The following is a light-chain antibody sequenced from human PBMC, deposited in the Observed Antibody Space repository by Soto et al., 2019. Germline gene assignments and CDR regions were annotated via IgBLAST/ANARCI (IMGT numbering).Light chain of an antibody. CDR3: MQRIRFPLT. J-gene: IGKJ4*01. CDR1: QSLLDSDDGIPY. Sequence: DFVMTQSPVSLSVTPGEPASISCRSSQSLLDSDDGIPYLDWFLQKPGQSPQLLIYTVSYRASGVPERFSGSGSGTDFTLKISRVEAEDVGVYYCMQRIRFPLTFGGGTKVEIK. CDR2: TVS. V-gene: IGKV2-40*01.